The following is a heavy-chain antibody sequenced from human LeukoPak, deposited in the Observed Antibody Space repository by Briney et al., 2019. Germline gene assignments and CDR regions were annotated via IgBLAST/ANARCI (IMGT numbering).Heavy chain of an antibody. CDR3: AKVGRTYGSGTYSNFDS. J-gene: IGHJ4*02. D-gene: IGHD3-10*01. Sequence: PGGSLRLSCAASGFTFSNAWMSWVRQAPGKGLEWVGRIKSKTDGGTTDYAAPVEGRFTISRDDSKNTLYLQMNSLKTEDTAVYYCAKVGRTYGSGTYSNFDSWGQGTLVTVSS. V-gene: IGHV3-15*01. CDR1: GFTFSNAW. CDR2: IKSKTDGGTT.